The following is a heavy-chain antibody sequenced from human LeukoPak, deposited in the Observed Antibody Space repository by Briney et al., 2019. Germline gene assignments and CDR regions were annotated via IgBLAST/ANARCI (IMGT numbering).Heavy chain of an antibody. CDR3: ARDRDGYNFSPNFDY. D-gene: IGHD5-24*01. CDR1: GFTFSSYS. V-gene: IGHV3-21*01. J-gene: IGHJ4*02. Sequence: GGSLRLSCAASGFTFSSYSMNWVRQAPGKGLEWVSSISSGSSYIYYADSVKGRFTISRDNAKNSLYLQMNSLRAEDTAVYYCARDRDGYNFSPNFDYWGQGTLVTVSS. CDR2: ISSGSSYI.